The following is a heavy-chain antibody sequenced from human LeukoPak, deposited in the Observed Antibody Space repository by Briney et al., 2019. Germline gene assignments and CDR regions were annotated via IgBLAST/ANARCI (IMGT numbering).Heavy chain of an antibody. J-gene: IGHJ5*02. CDR1: GYTFTSYG. Sequence: ASVKVSCKASGYTFTSYGISWVRQAPGQGLEWMGWISAYNGNTNYAQKLQGRVTMTTDTSTSTAYMELRSLGSDDTAVYYCARLWAAAGTLDPWGQGTLVTVSS. CDR2: ISAYNGNT. CDR3: ARLWAAAGTLDP. V-gene: IGHV1-18*01. D-gene: IGHD6-13*01.